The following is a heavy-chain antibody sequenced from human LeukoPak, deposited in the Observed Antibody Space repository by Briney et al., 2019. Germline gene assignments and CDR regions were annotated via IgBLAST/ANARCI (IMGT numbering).Heavy chain of an antibody. CDR1: GGSISYYY. V-gene: IGHV4-4*07. CDR3: ARGSGYSYGYPFDY. J-gene: IGHJ4*02. Sequence: SETLSLTCIVSGGSISYYYWSWIRQPAGKGLEWIGRIYTSGSTNYNPSLKSRVTMSVDTSKNQFSLKLTSVSAADTAVYYCARGSGYSYGYPFDYWGQGILVTVSS. CDR2: IYTSGST. D-gene: IGHD5-18*01.